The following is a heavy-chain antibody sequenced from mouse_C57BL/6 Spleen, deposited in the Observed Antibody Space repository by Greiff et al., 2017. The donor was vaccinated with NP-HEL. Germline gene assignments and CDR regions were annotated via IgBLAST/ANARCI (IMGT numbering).Heavy chain of an antibody. V-gene: IGHV1-82*01. CDR1: GYAFSSSW. Sequence: QVQLQQSGPELVKPGASVKISCKASGYAFSSSWMNWVKQRPGKGLEWIGRIYPGDGDTNYNGKFKGKATLTADKSSSTAYMQLSSLTSEDSAVYFCARGRGFLYYFDYWGQGTTLTVSS. CDR2: IYPGDGDT. J-gene: IGHJ2*01. CDR3: ARGRGFLYYFDY.